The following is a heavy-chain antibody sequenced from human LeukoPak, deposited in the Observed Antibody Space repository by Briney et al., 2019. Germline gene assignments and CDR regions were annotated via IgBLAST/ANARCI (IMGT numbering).Heavy chain of an antibody. CDR3: AKDRPEGQWLVPLFFFDY. J-gene: IGHJ4*02. Sequence: ASVKVSCKASGYTFTGYYMHWVRQAPGQGLEWMGWINPNSGGTNYAQKFQGRVTMTRDTSTSTVYMELSSLRSEDTAVYYCAKDRPEGQWLVPLFFFDYWGQGTLVTVSS. CDR2: INPNSGGT. D-gene: IGHD6-19*01. V-gene: IGHV1-2*02. CDR1: GYTFTGYY.